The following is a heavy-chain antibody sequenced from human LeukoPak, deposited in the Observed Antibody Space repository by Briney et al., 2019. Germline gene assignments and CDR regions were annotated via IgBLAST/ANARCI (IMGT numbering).Heavy chain of an antibody. CDR2: IYYSGST. J-gene: IGHJ5*02. CDR3: AREVVVIGVKGRFDP. CDR1: GGSINNYY. Sequence: PSETLSLTCTVSGGSINNYYWSWIRQPPGKGLEWIGYIYYSGSTNYNPSLKSRVTISVDTSKNQFSLKLSSVTAADTAVYYCAREVVVIGVKGRFDPWGQGTLVTVSS. D-gene: IGHD2-15*01. V-gene: IGHV4-59*01.